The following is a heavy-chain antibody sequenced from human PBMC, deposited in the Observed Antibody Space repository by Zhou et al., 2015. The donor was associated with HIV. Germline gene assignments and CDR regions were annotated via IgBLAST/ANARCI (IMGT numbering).Heavy chain of an antibody. CDR2: IIPIFGTA. V-gene: IGHV1-69*12. CDR1: GGTFSSYA. J-gene: IGHJ4*02. D-gene: IGHD2-15*01. CDR3: ARAGGYCSGGSCYSFDY. Sequence: QVQLVQSGAEVKKPGSSVKVSCKASGGTFSSYAISWVRQAPGQGLEWMGGIIPIFGTANYAQKFQGRVTITADESTSTAYMELRSLRSDDTAVYYCARAGGYCSGGSCYSFDYWGQGTLVTVSS.